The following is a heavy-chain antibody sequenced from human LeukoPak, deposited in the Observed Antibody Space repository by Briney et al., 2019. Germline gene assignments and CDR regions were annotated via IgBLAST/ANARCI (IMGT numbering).Heavy chain of an antibody. CDR3: ARDRGYYYDSSGIGY. V-gene: IGHV3-33*01. CDR1: GFTFSSYG. D-gene: IGHD3-22*01. J-gene: IGHJ4*02. Sequence: GGSLRLSCAASGFTFSSYGMHWVRQAPGKGLEWVAVIWYDGSNKYYADSVKGRFTISRDNSKNTLYLQMNSLRAEDTAVYYCARDRGYYYDSSGIGYWGQGTLVTVSS. CDR2: IWYDGSNK.